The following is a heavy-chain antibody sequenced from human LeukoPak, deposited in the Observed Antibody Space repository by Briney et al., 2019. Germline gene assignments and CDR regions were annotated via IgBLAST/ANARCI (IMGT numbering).Heavy chain of an antibody. Sequence: PSETLSLTCTVSGGSISSYYWSWIRQPPGKGLEWIGYIYYSGSTNYNPSLKSRVTISVDTSKNQFSLKLSSVTAADTAVYYCARGGNGIDYWGQGTLVTVSS. CDR3: ARGGNGIDY. V-gene: IGHV4-59*01. CDR1: GGSISSYY. J-gene: IGHJ4*02. D-gene: IGHD2-8*01. CDR2: IYYSGST.